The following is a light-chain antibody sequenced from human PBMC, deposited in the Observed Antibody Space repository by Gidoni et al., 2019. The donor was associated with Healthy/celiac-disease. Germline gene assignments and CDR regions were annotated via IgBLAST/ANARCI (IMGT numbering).Light chain of an antibody. CDR1: QGIRND. CDR2: AAS. Sequence: AIQMTQSPSSLSASVGDRVTITCRASQGIRNDLGWYQQKPGKAPKLLIYAASSLQSGVPSRFSGSGSGTDFTLTISSRQPEYFATYYCLQDYNYPRTFGQGTKVEIK. CDR3: LQDYNYPRT. J-gene: IGKJ1*01. V-gene: IGKV1-6*01.